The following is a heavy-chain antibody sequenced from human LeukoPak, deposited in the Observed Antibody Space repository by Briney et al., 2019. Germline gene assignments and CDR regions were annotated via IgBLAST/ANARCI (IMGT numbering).Heavy chain of an antibody. V-gene: IGHV4-34*01. J-gene: IGHJ6*04. Sequence: SETLSLTCAVYGGSFSGYYWSWIRQPPGKGLEWIGEINHSGSTNYNPSLKSRVTISVDTSTNQFSLKLSSLTAANTAVYYCARRGYYGSGSYWNYYYGMDVWGKGTTVTVSS. CDR2: INHSGST. CDR3: ARRGYYGSGSYWNYYYGMDV. CDR1: GGSFSGYY. D-gene: IGHD3-10*01.